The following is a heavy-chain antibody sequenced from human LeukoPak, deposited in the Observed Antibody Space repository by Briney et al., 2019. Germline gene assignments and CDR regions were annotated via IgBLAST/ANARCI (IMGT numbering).Heavy chain of an antibody. CDR1: GSSINSGYY. Sequence: SETLSLTCTVSGSSINSGYYWGWIRQPPGKGLEWIGSIYHSGSTYYNPSLKSRLTISADTSKNQFSLRLSSVTAADTAVYYCVRVDNGGNYFDYWGQGTLVTVSS. V-gene: IGHV4-38-2*02. J-gene: IGHJ4*02. D-gene: IGHD4-23*01. CDR2: IYHSGST. CDR3: VRVDNGGNYFDY.